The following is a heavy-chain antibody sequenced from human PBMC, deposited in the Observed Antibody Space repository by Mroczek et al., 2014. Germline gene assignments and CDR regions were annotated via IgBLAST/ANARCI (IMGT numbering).Heavy chain of an antibody. Sequence: QVQLQQWGAGLLKPSETLSLTCAVYGGSFSGYYWSWIRQPPGKGLEWIGEINHSGSTNYNPSLKSRVTISVDTSKNQFSLKLSSVTAADTAVYYCARADLYDSSGYYRYFDYVGPGEPWSPSP. CDR1: GGSFSGYY. CDR2: INHSGST. V-gene: IGHV4-34*01. J-gene: IGHJ4*02. CDR3: ARADLYDSSGYYRYFDY. D-gene: IGHD3-22*01.